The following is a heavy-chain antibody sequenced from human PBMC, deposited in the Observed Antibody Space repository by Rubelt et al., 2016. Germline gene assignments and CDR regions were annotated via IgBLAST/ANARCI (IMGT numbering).Heavy chain of an antibody. D-gene: IGHD2-2*01. CDR3: AHSSGNTIPIPPMLDY. J-gene: IGHJ4*03. V-gene: IGHV2-5*01. CDR2: IYWNDDK. CDR1: GFSLSTSGVG. Sequence: QITLKESGPTLVKPTQTLTLTCTFSGFSLSTSGVGVGWIRQPSGKALEWLALIYWNDDKRYSPSLKSRLTITKDTSKKQVVLTMTNMDPVDTATYYCAHSSGNTIPIPPMLDYWGQGTTVTVSS.